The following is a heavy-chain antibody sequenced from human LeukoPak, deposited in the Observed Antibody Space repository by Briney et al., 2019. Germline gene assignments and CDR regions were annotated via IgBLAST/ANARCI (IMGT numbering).Heavy chain of an antibody. Sequence: PSETLSLTCTVSGGSISSYYWSWIRQPPGKGLEWIGYIYYSGTINYNPSLKSRVTISVVTSKNRFSLKLSSVTAADTAVYYCARVGTYGSGSYLSWLDYWGQGTLVTVSS. CDR3: ARVGTYGSGSYLSWLDY. CDR1: GGSISSYY. D-gene: IGHD3-10*01. CDR2: IYYSGTI. V-gene: IGHV4-59*01. J-gene: IGHJ4*02.